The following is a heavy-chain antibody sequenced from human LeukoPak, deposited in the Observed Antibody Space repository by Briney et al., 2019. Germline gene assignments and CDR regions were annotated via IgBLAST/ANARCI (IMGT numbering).Heavy chain of an antibody. V-gene: IGHV3-30*04. CDR2: ISSDGSKT. CDR3: ARALSTSWPFYYYFGLDV. CDR1: GFTFSRYA. D-gene: IGHD6-13*01. J-gene: IGHJ6*02. Sequence: GRSLRLSCAASGFTFSRYAMHWVRQAPGKGLEWVAVISSDGSKTYFADSVKGRFTISRDNSKNTLYLQMNSLRADDTAVCYCARALSTSWPFYYYFGLDVWGQGTTVTVSS.